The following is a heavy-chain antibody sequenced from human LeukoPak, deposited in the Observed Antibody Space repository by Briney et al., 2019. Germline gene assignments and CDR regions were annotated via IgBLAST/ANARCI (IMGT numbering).Heavy chain of an antibody. D-gene: IGHD5-18*01. Sequence: GGSLRLSCEASGFTFGSHAMYWVRQAPGKGLEWVAGIFGRGGSPHHADPVKGRFTISRDNSRNTVYLQINSLRAEDTAVYYCGKTTVGYSSGQKPAWPVDYWGQGTLVTVSS. CDR3: GKTTVGYSSGQKPAWPVDY. CDR2: IFGRGGSP. V-gene: IGHV3-23*01. J-gene: IGHJ4*02. CDR1: GFTFGSHA.